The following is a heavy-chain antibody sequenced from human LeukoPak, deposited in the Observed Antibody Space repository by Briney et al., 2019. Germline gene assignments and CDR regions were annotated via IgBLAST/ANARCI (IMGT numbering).Heavy chain of an antibody. CDR2: ISGSGAST. V-gene: IGHV3-23*01. CDR3: AKAYGSGTSNWFDP. J-gene: IGHJ5*02. D-gene: IGHD3-10*01. CDR1: GFTFSSYA. Sequence: GGSLRLSCAASGFTFSSYAMSWVRQAPGKGLKWVSTISGSGASTYYADSVKGRFTISRDSSKNTLYLQINSLRAEDTAVCYCAKAYGSGTSNWFDPWGQGTLVAVSS.